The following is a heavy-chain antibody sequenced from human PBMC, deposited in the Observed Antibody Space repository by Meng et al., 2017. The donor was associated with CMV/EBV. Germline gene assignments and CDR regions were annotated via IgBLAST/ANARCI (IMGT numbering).Heavy chain of an antibody. CDR2: ISWNSGSI. CDR1: GFTFDDYA. J-gene: IGHJ6*02. CDR3: AKDISSVYKPYYYYGMDV. Sequence: SLKISCAASGFTFDDYAMHWVRQAPGKGLEWVSGISWNSGSIGYADSVKGRFTISRDNAKNSLYLQMNSLRAEDTALYYCAKDISSVYKPYYYYGMDVWGQGTTVTVSS. V-gene: IGHV3-9*01. D-gene: IGHD1-14*01.